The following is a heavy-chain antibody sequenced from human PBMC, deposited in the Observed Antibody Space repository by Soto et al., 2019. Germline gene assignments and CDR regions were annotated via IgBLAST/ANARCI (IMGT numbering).Heavy chain of an antibody. CDR1: GGSISSGGYS. D-gene: IGHD3-10*01. J-gene: IGHJ6*02. Sequence: SETLSLTCAVSGGSISSGGYSWSWIRQPPGKGLEWIGYIYHSGNTYYNPSLNSRVTISIDWSKNQFSLKLSSVTAADTAVYYCAIESWFGESRDGLDFWGQGTTVTVS. V-gene: IGHV4-30-2*01. CDR3: AIESWFGESRDGLDF. CDR2: IYHSGNT.